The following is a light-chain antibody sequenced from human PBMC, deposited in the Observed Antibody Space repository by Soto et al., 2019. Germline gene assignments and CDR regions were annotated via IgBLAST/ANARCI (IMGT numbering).Light chain of an antibody. CDR1: RGDVGAYNL. Sequence: QSALTQPASVSGSPGQSITISCTGTRGDVGAYNLVSWYQQHPGKAPKLMIYAVTNRPSGISNRFSGSKSGNTASLTISGVRVEDEADYYCNSYTTSSTLVFGTGTKLTVL. CDR2: AVT. CDR3: NSYTTSSTLV. V-gene: IGLV2-14*02. J-gene: IGLJ1*01.